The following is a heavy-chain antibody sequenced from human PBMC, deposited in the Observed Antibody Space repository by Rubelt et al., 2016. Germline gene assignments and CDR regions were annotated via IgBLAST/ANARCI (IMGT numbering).Heavy chain of an antibody. CDR2: IFNGGDR. Sequence: VQLVESGGGVVQPGRSLRLSCSASGLSVSGTYMYWMRQAPGRGLEWISVIFNGGDRYYADSVRGRFSIAIDDSKNTLYLQVNRLRVEDTAIYYCTAMRVGNHDWGQGDLVTVSS. J-gene: IGHJ4*02. V-gene: IGHV3-66*01. CDR3: TAMRVGNHD. D-gene: IGHD2-2*01. CDR1: GLSVSGTY.